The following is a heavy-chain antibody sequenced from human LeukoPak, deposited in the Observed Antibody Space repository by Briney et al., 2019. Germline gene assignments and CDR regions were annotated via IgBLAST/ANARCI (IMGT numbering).Heavy chain of an antibody. V-gene: IGHV4-31*03. Sequence: SQTLSLTCTVSGGSISSGGYYWSWIRQHPGKGLEWIGYIYYSGSTYYNPSLKSRVTISVDTSKNQFSLKLSSVTAADTAVYYCASWPVVPEFYYYGMDVWGQGTTVTVSS. D-gene: IGHD2-2*01. CDR3: ASWPVVPEFYYYGMDV. CDR1: GGSISSGGYY. J-gene: IGHJ6*02. CDR2: IYYSGST.